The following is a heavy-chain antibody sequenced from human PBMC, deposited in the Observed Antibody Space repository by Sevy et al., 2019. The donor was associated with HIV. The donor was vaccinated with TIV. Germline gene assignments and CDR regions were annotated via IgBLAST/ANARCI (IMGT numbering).Heavy chain of an antibody. D-gene: IGHD1-26*01. J-gene: IGHJ4*02. V-gene: IGHV3-49*04. CDR2: IRSKAYGGTT. Sequence: GGSLRLSCTASGFTFGDYAMSWVRQAPGKGLEWVGFIRSKAYGGTTEYAASVKGRSTISRDDSKSIAYLQMNSLKTEDTAVYYCTRESYSGSYQYFDYWGQGTLVTVSS. CDR3: TRESYSGSYQYFDY. CDR1: GFTFGDYA.